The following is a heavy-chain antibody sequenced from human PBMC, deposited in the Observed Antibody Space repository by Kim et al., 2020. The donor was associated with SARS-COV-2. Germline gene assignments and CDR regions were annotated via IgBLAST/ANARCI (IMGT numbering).Heavy chain of an antibody. Sequence: VKGRFTISRDNSKTTLYLQMNSLRADDTAVYYCAKGWAAAGTGLRQYFDYWGQGTLVTVSS. V-gene: IGHV3-23*01. J-gene: IGHJ4*02. D-gene: IGHD6-13*01. CDR3: AKGWAAAGTGLRQYFDY.